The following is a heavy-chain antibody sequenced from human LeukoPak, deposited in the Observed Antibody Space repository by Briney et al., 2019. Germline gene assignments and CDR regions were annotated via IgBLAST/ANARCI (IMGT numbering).Heavy chain of an antibody. CDR3: ARDFVAAADLTQFDY. D-gene: IGHD6-13*01. CDR1: GGTFSSYA. V-gene: IGHV1-69*13. J-gene: IGHJ4*02. CDR2: IIPIFGTA. Sequence: GASVKVSCKASGGTFSSYAISWVRQAPGQGLEWMGGIIPIFGTATYAQKFQGRGTIIADESTSTAYMELSSLRSEDTAVYYCARDFVAAADLTQFDYWGQGTLVTVSS.